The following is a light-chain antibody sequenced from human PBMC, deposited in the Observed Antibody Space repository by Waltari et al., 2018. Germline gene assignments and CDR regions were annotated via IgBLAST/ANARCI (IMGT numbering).Light chain of an antibody. J-gene: IGKJ4*01. CDR3: QQYNNWPPLT. CDR2: GAS. Sequence: EIVMTQSPATLSVSPGERATLSCRASQSVSSNLVWYQQKPGQAPRLRIYGASTRATGIPARFSGSGSGTEFTLTISSLQSEDFAVYYCQQYNNWPPLTFGGGTKVEIK. V-gene: IGKV3-15*01. CDR1: QSVSSN.